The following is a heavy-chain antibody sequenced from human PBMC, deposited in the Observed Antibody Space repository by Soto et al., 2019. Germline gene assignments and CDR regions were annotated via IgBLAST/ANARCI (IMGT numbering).Heavy chain of an antibody. CDR1: GGSISSSSYY. Sequence: SETLSLTCTVSGGSISSSSYYWGWIRQPPGKGLEWIGYIYDNDSTYYNPSLKSRVTMSVDMSRNQFSLKPSSVTAADTAVYYCARHHMAATDMYFDYWGQGTLVTVSS. CDR2: IYDNDST. D-gene: IGHD6-19*01. V-gene: IGHV4-39*07. J-gene: IGHJ4*02. CDR3: ARHHMAATDMYFDY.